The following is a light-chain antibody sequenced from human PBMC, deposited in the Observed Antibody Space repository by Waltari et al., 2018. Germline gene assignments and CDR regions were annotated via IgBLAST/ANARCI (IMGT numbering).Light chain of an antibody. Sequence: SALTQPASVSGSPGQSITISCTETSANVGSYPLLSWYQRHPGGAPKLLIYEVSARPSGVSIGFSGSKSGKTASLTISGLQPEDEADYYCCAFAGRGFYVFGTGTQVTVL. CDR3: CAFAGRGFYV. CDR1: SANVGSYPL. J-gene: IGLJ1*01. V-gene: IGLV2-23*02. CDR2: EVS.